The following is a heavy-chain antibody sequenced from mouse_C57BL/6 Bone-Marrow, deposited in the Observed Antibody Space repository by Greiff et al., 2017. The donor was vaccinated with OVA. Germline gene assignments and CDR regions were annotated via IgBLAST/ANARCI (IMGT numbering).Heavy chain of an antibody. J-gene: IGHJ4*01. D-gene: IGHD2-1*01. V-gene: IGHV2-2*01. CDR1: GFSLTSYG. CDR2: IWSGGST. Sequence: VHLVESGPGLVQPSQSLSITCTVSGFSLTSYGVHWVRQSPGKGLEWLGVIWSGGSTDYNAAFISRLSISKENSKSQVFCKMNSLQADDTAIYYCARPSTYYAMDYGGQGTSVTVSS. CDR3: ARPSTYYAMDY.